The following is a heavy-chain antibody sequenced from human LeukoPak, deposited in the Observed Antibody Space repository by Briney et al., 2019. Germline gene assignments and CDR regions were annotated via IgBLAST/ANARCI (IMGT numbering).Heavy chain of an antibody. J-gene: IGHJ6*03. CDR3: ARDTYYYDSGGYYSGRRYYYYYMDV. V-gene: IGHV3-7*01. D-gene: IGHD3-22*01. CDR1: GFTFNNYW. Sequence: GGSLRLSCAASGFTFNNYWMSWVRQAPGKGLEWVANIKQDGSEKYYVDSVKGRFTISRDNAKNSLYLQVNSLRAEDTAVYYCARDTYYYDSGGYYSGRRYYYYYMDVWGKGTTVTVSS. CDR2: IKQDGSEK.